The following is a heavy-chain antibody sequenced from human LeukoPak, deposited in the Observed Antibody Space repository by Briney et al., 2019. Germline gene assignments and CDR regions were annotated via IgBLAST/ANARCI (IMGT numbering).Heavy chain of an antibody. CDR1: GYTFTSYA. Sequence: SCKASGYTFTSYAMHWVRQAPGKGLEWVAVISYDGSNKYYADSVKGRFTISRDNSKNTLYLQMNSLRAEDTAVYYCARGRDGYNYWGQGTLVTVSS. D-gene: IGHD5-24*01. CDR3: ARGRDGYNY. J-gene: IGHJ4*02. V-gene: IGHV3-30-3*01. CDR2: ISYDGSNK.